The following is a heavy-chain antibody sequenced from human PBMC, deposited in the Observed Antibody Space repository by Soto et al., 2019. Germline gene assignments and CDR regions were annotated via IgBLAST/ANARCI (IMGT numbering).Heavy chain of an antibody. CDR3: AGFEGY. Sequence: PSETLSLTCTVSGGSVSSGSYYWSWIRQPPGKGLEWIGYIYYSGSTNYNPSLKSRVTISVDTSKNQFSLKLSSVTAADTAVYYCAGFEGYWGQGTLVTVSS. CDR1: GGSVSSGSYY. J-gene: IGHJ4*02. CDR2: IYYSGST. V-gene: IGHV4-61*01.